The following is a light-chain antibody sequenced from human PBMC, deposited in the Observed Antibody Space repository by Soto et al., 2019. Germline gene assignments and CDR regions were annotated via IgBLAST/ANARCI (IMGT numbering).Light chain of an antibody. V-gene: IGKV3-15*01. J-gene: IGKJ3*01. CDR2: GAS. CDR3: QQYDKWFT. CDR1: QTVSSN. Sequence: EVVMTQSPETLSVSPGETATLSCRASQTVSSNLAWYQQKRGQAPRLLIYGASTRATSIPARCIGGGSGTEFTLTISSLQSEDVAFYYCQQYDKWFTFGPGTKVDLK.